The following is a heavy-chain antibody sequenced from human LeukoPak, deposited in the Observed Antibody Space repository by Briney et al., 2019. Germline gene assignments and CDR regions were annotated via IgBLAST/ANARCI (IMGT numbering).Heavy chain of an antibody. CDR1: GFTFSSYW. Sequence: GGSLRLSCAATGFTFSSYWMSWVRQAPGKGLEWVANIKRDGSEKYYVDSVKGRFTISRDNAKNSLFLQMNSLRAEDTAVYYCARVSYDSSGFYYFDYWGQGTLVTVSS. CDR2: IKRDGSEK. J-gene: IGHJ4*02. V-gene: IGHV3-7*01. D-gene: IGHD3-22*01. CDR3: ARVSYDSSGFYYFDY.